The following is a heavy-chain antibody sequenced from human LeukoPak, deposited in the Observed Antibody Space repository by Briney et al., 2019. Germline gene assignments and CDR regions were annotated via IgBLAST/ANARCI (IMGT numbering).Heavy chain of an antibody. CDR2: ISSSSSYI. Sequence: GGSLRLSCAASGFTFSSYSMNWVRQAPGKGLEWVSSISSSSSYIYYADSVKGRFTVSRDDSKNTLYLQMDSLSRDDTAVYYCARTRGRGRFDYWGQGTLVTVSS. D-gene: IGHD3-16*01. V-gene: IGHV3-21*01. CDR1: GFTFSSYS. CDR3: ARTRGRGRFDY. J-gene: IGHJ4*02.